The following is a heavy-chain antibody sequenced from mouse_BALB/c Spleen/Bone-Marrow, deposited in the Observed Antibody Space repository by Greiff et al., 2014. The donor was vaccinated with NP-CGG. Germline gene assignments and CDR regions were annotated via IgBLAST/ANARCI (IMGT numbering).Heavy chain of an antibody. CDR2: INPDNGDT. D-gene: IGHD2-14*01. J-gene: IGHJ2*01. Sequence: VQLKESGPELVKPGASMNISCKASGYSFTGYTMNWVKQSHGKNLEWIGLINPDNGDTSCNKKFKGKATLTIDKSSSTAYMELLSLTSEDSAVYYCARYYRYDFDYWGQGTTLTVSS. V-gene: IGHV1-18*01. CDR3: ARYYRYDFDY. CDR1: GYSFTGYT.